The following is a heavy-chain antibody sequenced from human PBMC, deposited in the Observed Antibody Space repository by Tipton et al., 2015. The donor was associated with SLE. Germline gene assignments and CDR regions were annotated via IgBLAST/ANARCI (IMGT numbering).Heavy chain of an antibody. J-gene: IGHJ4*02. Sequence: TLSLTCTVSGGSISNFYWSWIRQPAGKGLEWIGRIHTSGNISYNPSLKSRVTMSLDTSKNQFSLRLSSVTAADTAVYYCARDLPGVTTGQFDYWGQGTLVTVSS. D-gene: IGHD4-11*01. V-gene: IGHV4-4*07. CDR3: ARDLPGVTTGQFDY. CDR2: IHTSGNI. CDR1: GGSISNFY.